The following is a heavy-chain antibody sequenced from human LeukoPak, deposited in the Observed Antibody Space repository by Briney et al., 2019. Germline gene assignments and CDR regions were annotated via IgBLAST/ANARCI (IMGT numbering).Heavy chain of an antibody. Sequence: GGSLRLSCAASGFTFSDYYMSWIRQAPGKGLEWVSYISSSGSTIYYADSGKGRFTISRDNAKNSLYLQMNSLRAEDTAVYYCAAMTTVTHVDYWGQGTLVTVFS. CDR2: ISSSGSTI. D-gene: IGHD4-17*01. J-gene: IGHJ4*02. V-gene: IGHV3-11*01. CDR1: GFTFSDYY. CDR3: AAMTTVTHVDY.